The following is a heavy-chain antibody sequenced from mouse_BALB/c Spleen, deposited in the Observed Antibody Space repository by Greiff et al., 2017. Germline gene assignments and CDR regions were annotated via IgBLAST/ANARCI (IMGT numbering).Heavy chain of an antibody. Sequence: QVQLQQSGGELVRPGASVTLSCKASGYTFTDYEMHWVKQTPVHGLEWIGAIDPETGGTAYNQKFKGKATLTADKTSSTAYMELRSLTSEDSAVYYCSMMTPYYYAMDYWGQGTSVTVSS. CDR3: SMMTPYYYAMDY. CDR1: GYTFTDYE. V-gene: IGHV1-15*01. CDR2: IDPETGGT. D-gene: IGHD2-3*01. J-gene: IGHJ4*01.